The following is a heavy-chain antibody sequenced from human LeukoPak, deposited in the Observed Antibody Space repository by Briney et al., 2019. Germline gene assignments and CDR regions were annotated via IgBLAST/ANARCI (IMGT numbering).Heavy chain of an antibody. D-gene: IGHD2-8*01. J-gene: IGHJ6*03. CDR3: ATYTNYHYRDV. Sequence: SSETLSLTCTVSGGSIPSSRYYWGWIRQPPGKGLEWIGNMYYSGTTYYNPSLRSRVTISVDTSKYQFSLNLTSVTAADTAVCYCATYTNYHYRDVGGRGTPVPVP. CDR2: MYYSGTT. V-gene: IGHV4-39*01. CDR1: GGSIPSSRYY.